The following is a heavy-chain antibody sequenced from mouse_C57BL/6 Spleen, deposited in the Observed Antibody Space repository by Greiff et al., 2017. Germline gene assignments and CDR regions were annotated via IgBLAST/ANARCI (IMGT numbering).Heavy chain of an antibody. J-gene: IGHJ4*01. Sequence: QVQLQQSGAELARPGASVKLSCKASGYTFTSYGISWVKQRTGQGLEWIGENYSRSGNTYYNEKFTGKATLTADKSSSTAYMELRSLTSEDSAVYFCAYYSNYDYYAMDDWGQGTSVTVSS. V-gene: IGHV1-81*01. CDR3: AYYSNYDYYAMDD. D-gene: IGHD2-5*01. CDR2: NYSRSGNT. CDR1: GYTFTSYG.